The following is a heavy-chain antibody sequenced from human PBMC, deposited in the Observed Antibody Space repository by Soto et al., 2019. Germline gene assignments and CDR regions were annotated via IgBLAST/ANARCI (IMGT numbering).Heavy chain of an antibody. CDR2: ISYRGTT. J-gene: IGHJ5*02. CDR3: ARMSATGTRWFDP. D-gene: IGHD1-1*01. CDR1: GGSINSGAYH. V-gene: IGHV4-31*03. Sequence: QVQLQESGPRLVKPSQDLSLTCTVSGGSINSGAYHWSWVRQHPGKGLEWIGAISYRGTTYSHPSHQSRMTMSVDPSKTHFSLKLISVTAACTAVYYCARMSATGTRWFDPWGPVTLVTVSS.